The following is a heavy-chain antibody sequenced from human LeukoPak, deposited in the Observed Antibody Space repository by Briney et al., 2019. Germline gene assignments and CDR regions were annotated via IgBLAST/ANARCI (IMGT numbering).Heavy chain of an antibody. CDR2: ITSDASST. J-gene: IGHJ5*01. V-gene: IGHV3-74*01. Sequence: GGSLRLFCAASGFTFSNYWMHWVRRAPGKGLVWVSRITSDASSTSYADSVKGRFTISRDNAKNTLYLQMNSLIAEDTAVYFCTRAGYSSGFDSWGQGTLVTVSS. CDR3: TRAGYSSGFDS. D-gene: IGHD6-19*01. CDR1: GFTFSNYW.